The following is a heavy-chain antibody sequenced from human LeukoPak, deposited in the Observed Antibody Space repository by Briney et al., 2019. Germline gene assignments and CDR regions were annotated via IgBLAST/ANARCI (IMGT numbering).Heavy chain of an antibody. Sequence: SETLSLTCTVSGGSISSSSYYWGWIRQPPGKGLQWIGSIYYSGTTYYNPSLKSRVTISVNTSKNQFSLKLSCVTPADTAVYYCARQYYTGFFDYWGQGTLVTVSS. CDR1: GGSISSSSYY. V-gene: IGHV4-39*01. D-gene: IGHD3-3*01. CDR2: IYYSGTT. J-gene: IGHJ4*02. CDR3: ARQYYTGFFDY.